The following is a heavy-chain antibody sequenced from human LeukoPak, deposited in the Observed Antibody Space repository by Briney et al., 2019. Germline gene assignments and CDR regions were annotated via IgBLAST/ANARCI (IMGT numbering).Heavy chain of an antibody. Sequence: GGSLRLSCAASGFTFSNYWMHWVRQAPAKGLVWVSRVNSDGSSTTSADSVKGRFTISRDNAKNTLYLQMNSLRAEDTAVYYCAKGGATVIDYWGQGTLVTVSS. V-gene: IGHV3-74*01. CDR2: VNSDGSST. CDR1: GFTFSNYW. CDR3: AKGGATVIDY. J-gene: IGHJ4*02. D-gene: IGHD4-17*01.